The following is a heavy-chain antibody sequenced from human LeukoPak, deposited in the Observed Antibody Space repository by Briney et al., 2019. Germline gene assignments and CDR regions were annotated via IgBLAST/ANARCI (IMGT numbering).Heavy chain of an antibody. CDR1: GYTFTDYY. V-gene: IGHV1-2*02. Sequence: GASVKVSCKASGYTFTDYYLHWVRQAPGQGLEWMGWINPNSGGTNYGQNFQGRVTMTRDTSISTAYMELSRLRSDDTAVYYCARDDPAVGFDIWGQGTMVTVSS. CDR3: ARDDPAVGFDI. J-gene: IGHJ3*02. D-gene: IGHD1-26*01. CDR2: INPNSGGT.